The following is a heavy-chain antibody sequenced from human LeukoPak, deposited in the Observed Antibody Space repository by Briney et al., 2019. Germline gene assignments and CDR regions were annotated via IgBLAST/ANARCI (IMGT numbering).Heavy chain of an antibody. J-gene: IGHJ4*02. CDR3: ARDLAGTSPHYFDY. CDR1: GGTFSSYA. Sequence: ASVKVSCKASGGTFSSYAISWVRQAPGQGLEWMGGIIPIFGTANYAQKFQGRVTITTDESTSTAYMELSSLRSEDTAVYYCARDLAGTSPHYFDYWGQRTLVTVSS. CDR2: IIPIFGTA. D-gene: IGHD1-1*01. V-gene: IGHV1-69*05.